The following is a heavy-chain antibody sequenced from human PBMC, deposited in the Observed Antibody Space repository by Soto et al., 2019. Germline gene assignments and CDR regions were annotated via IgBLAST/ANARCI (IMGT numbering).Heavy chain of an antibody. Sequence: QVQLVESGGGVVQPGRSLRLSCAASGFTFSSYAMHWVRQAPGKGLEWVAVISYDGSNKYYADSVKGRFTISRDNSKNTLYLQMNSLRAEDTAVYYCARDILSASCWGQGTLVTVSS. V-gene: IGHV3-30-3*01. J-gene: IGHJ4*02. CDR3: ARDILSASC. CDR2: ISYDGSNK. CDR1: GFTFSSYA. D-gene: IGHD2-21*01.